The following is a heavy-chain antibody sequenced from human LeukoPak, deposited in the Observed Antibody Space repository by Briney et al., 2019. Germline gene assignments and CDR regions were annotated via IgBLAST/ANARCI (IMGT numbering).Heavy chain of an antibody. CDR2: FDPEDGET. CDR3: ATLNRDAYFPYLGQGGNYFDY. V-gene: IGHV1-24*01. D-gene: IGHD3-16*01. CDR1: GSSLTELS. J-gene: IGHJ4*02. Sequence: ASVKLYCKVSGSSLTELSMHWVRQSPAKGLEWMEGFDPEDGETIYAQKFQGRVTMTEDTSTDTAYMELNSLRSEDTAVYYCATLNRDAYFPYLGQGGNYFDYWGQGTLVTVSS.